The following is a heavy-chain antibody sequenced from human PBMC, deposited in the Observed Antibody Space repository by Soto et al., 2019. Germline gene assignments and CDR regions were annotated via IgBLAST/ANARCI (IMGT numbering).Heavy chain of an antibody. CDR3: ARDQRIDGYNP. D-gene: IGHD5-12*01. CDR1: GGSISSYY. V-gene: IGHV4-59*01. J-gene: IGHJ4*02. Sequence: TSETLSLTCTVSGGSISSYYWSWIRQPPGKGLEWIGYIYYSGSTNYNPSLKSRVTISVDTSKNQFSLKLSSVTAADTAVYYCARDQRIDGYNPWGQGTLVTVSS. CDR2: IYYSGST.